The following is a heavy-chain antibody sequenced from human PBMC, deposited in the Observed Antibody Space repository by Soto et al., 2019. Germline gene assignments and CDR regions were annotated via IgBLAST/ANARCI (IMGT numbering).Heavy chain of an antibody. Sequence: QVHLVQFGAVVRKPGSSVKVSCTASGGTFNTHTISWVRQAPGLGLEWMGRIIPMLGMSNSPYKFQARVSITADKSTSTVYMALRRLTSDDTGVYYCATSYGSGSSHFDSWGQGTLVTVSS. CDR3: ATSYGSGSSHFDS. D-gene: IGHD3-10*01. CDR1: GGTFNTHT. CDR2: IIPMLGMS. V-gene: IGHV1-69*02. J-gene: IGHJ4*02.